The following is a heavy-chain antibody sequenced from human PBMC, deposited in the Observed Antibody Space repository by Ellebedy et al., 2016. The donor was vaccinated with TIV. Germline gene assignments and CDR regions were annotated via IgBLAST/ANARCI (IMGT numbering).Heavy chain of an antibody. CDR1: RGPTSGTGYY. CDR3: ARARSSYGHVDY. J-gene: IGHJ4*02. V-gene: IGHV4-31*01. Sequence: MPSETLSLTCTVSRGPTSGTGYYWTWIRQHPGKGLEWIGYMYYGGSTYSNPSLKRLVTISIDSSKNQFSLKLSSVTAADTAVYYCARARSSYGHVDYWGQGTLVTVSS. CDR2: MYYGGST. D-gene: IGHD5-18*01.